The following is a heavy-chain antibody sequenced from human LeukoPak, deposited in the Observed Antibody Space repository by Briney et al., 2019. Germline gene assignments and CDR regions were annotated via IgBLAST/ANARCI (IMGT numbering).Heavy chain of an antibody. J-gene: IGHJ4*02. Sequence: ASVKVSCKASGYTFTSYYMHWVRQPPGQGLEWMGIINPSGGSTSYAQKFQGRVTMTRDTSTSTVYMELSSLRSEDTAVYYCARLTSRYSYGTYYFDYWGQGTLVTVSS. D-gene: IGHD5-18*01. V-gene: IGHV1-46*01. CDR2: INPSGGST. CDR1: GYTFTSYY. CDR3: ARLTSRYSYGTYYFDY.